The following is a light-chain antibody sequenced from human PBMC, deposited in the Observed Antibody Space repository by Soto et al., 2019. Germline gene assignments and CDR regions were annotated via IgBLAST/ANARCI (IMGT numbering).Light chain of an antibody. CDR3: QQYGSSRPD. Sequence: EIVLTQSPGTLSLSPGERATLSCRASQSVSSSYLAWYQQKPGQAPRLLIYGASSRATGIPDRFSGSGSRTDFTLTISRLEPEDFAVYYCQQYGSSRPDFGPGTKVDIK. CDR2: GAS. V-gene: IGKV3-20*01. J-gene: IGKJ3*01. CDR1: QSVSSSY.